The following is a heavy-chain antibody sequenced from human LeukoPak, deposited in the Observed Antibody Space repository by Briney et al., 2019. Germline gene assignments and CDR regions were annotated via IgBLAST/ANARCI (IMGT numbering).Heavy chain of an antibody. CDR1: GFTFNTYA. V-gene: IGHV3-23*01. CDR3: AKGTLYSGSSHFDS. CDR2: ISGSGGIT. D-gene: IGHD1-26*01. J-gene: IGHJ4*02. Sequence: GGSLRLSCAASGFTFNTYAMNWVRQAPGRGLEWVSAISGSGGITYYADSVKGRFTISRDNPKNTLYLQMNSLRAEDTAVYYCAKGTLYSGSSHFDSWGQGTLVTVSS.